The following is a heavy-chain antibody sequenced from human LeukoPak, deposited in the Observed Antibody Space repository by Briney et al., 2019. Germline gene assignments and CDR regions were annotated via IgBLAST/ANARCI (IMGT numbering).Heavy chain of an antibody. J-gene: IGHJ4*02. CDR1: GGTFSSYA. CDR2: IIPILGIA. V-gene: IGHV1-69*04. Sequence: SVKVSCKASGGTFSSYAISWVRQAPGQGLEWMGRIIPILGIANYAQKFQGRVTITADKSTSTAYMELSSLRSEDTAVYYCASTPLGYSSGWLSFDYRGQGTLVTVSS. CDR3: ASTPLGYSSGWLSFDY. D-gene: IGHD6-19*01.